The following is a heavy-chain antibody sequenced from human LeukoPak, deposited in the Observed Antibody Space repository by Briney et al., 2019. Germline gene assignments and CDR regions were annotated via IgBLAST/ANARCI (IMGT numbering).Heavy chain of an antibody. J-gene: IGHJ4*02. CDR2: IKEDGSEQ. D-gene: IGHD6-13*01. CDR1: GFTFSTYW. CDR3: ARDSAGNDY. Sequence: GGSLRLSCAASGFTFSTYWMSWVRQAPGKGLEWVANIKEDGSEQYYVGSLEGRFTISRDNAQNSLYLQMSSLRAEDTAMYYCARDSAGNDYWGQGTLVTVSS. V-gene: IGHV3-7*01.